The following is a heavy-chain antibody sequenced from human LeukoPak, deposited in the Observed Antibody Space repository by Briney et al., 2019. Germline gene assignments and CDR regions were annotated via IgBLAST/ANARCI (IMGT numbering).Heavy chain of an antibody. CDR1: GFTFSSYE. Sequence: GGSLRLSCAASGFTFSSYEMNWVRQAPGEGLEWVSYISTSGSAIFYADSVQGRFTISRDNAKNSLYLQMNSLRAEDTAVYYCARDPSGSDSIDYWGQGTLVTVSS. CDR2: ISTSGSAI. J-gene: IGHJ4*02. D-gene: IGHD1-26*01. V-gene: IGHV3-48*03. CDR3: ARDPSGSDSIDY.